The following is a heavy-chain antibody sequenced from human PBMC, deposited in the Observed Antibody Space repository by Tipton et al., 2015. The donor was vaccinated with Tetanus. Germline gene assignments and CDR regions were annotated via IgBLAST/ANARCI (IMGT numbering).Heavy chain of an antibody. Sequence: TLSLTCTVSGGSISSGGYYWSWIRQHPGKGLEWIGYIYSSGSTYYNPSLKSRVTLSVDTSKNQFALKLSSVTAADPAVYYCARDRYYDILSGYYGVGVVRLYGMGVWGQGTAVTVSS. J-gene: IGHJ6*02. D-gene: IGHD3-9*01. V-gene: IGHV4-31*03. CDR2: IYSSGST. CDR3: ARDRYYDILSGYYGVGVVRLYGMGV. CDR1: GGSISSGGYY.